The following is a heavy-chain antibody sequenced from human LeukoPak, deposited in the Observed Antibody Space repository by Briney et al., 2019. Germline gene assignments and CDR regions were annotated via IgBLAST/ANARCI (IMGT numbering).Heavy chain of an antibody. D-gene: IGHD1-26*01. J-gene: IGHJ4*02. CDR1: GFTFSSHA. V-gene: IGHV3-30-3*01. CDR3: ARTLSATTAFDY. Sequence: GGSLRLSCAASGFTFSSHAMHWVRQAPGKGLEWVTVISYDGSNKYYADSVKGRFTISRDNSKNTLYLQMNSLRTEDTSVYYCARTLSATTAFDYWGQGTLVTVSS. CDR2: ISYDGSNK.